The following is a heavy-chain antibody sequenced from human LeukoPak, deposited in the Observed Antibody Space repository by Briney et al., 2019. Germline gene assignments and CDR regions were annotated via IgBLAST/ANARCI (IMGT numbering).Heavy chain of an antibody. V-gene: IGHV3-23*01. D-gene: IGHD1-20*01. CDR2: MSGSGGST. CDR1: GFTFSSYA. J-gene: IGHJ3*02. Sequence: GGSLRLSCAASGFTFSSYAMSWVRQAPGKGLEWVSVMSGSGGSTYYYADSVKGRFTISRDNSKNTLYLQMNSLRAEDTAVYYCAKDQNNWNHDALDIWGQGTMVTVSS. CDR3: AKDQNNWNHDALDI.